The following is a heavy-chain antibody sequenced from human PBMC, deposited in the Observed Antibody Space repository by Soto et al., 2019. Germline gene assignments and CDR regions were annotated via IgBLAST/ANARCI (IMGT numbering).Heavy chain of an antibody. CDR2: ISYDGSNK. V-gene: IGHV3-30-3*01. Sequence: GGSLRLSCAASGFTFSSYAMHWVRQAPGKGLEWVAVISYDGSNKYYADSVKGRFTISRDNSKNTLYLQMNSLRAEDTAVYYCAKVRGSTVTTVYYYYMDVWGKGTTVTVSS. D-gene: IGHD4-17*01. CDR3: AKVRGSTVTTVYYYYMDV. CDR1: GFTFSSYA. J-gene: IGHJ6*03.